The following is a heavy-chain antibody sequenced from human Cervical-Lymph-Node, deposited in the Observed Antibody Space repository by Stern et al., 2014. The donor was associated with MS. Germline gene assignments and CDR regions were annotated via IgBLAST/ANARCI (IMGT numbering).Heavy chain of an antibody. CDR2: IVVGSGNT. J-gene: IGHJ4*02. CDR1: GFTFTSSA. CDR3: AAFPSSSRNYFDY. D-gene: IGHD6-13*01. V-gene: IGHV1-58*01. Sequence: QLVESGPEVKKPGTSVKVSCKASGFTFTSSAVQWVRQARGQRLEWIGWIVVGSGNTNYAQKFQERVTITRDMSKSTAYMELSSLRSEDTAVYYCAAFPSSSRNYFDYWGQGTLVTVS.